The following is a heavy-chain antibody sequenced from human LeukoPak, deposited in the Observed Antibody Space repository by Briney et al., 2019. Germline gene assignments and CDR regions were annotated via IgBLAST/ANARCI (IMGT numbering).Heavy chain of an antibody. D-gene: IGHD1-1*01. J-gene: IGHJ4*02. CDR3: AKDPPTTGTTFDN. V-gene: IGHV3-23*01. Sequence: PGGSLRLSCAASGFTFSSYSMRWVGQAPGKGLEWVSSISGGGVEKYYGDSVKGRFTISRDNSKNTLYLQMNSLRVEDTAVYYCAKDPPTTGTTFDNWGRGTLVTVSS. CDR2: ISGGGVEK. CDR1: GFTFSSYS.